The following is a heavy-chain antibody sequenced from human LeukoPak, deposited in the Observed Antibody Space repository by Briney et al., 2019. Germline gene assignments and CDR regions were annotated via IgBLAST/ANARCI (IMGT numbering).Heavy chain of an antibody. CDR3: GRDWKLGY. D-gene: IGHD1-1*01. CDR1: GFTFSSYA. CDR2: IGANGGDT. J-gene: IGHJ4*02. V-gene: IGHV3-23*01. Sequence: GGSLRLSCAASGFTFSSYAMSWVRQAPGKGLEWVSAIGANGGDTKYADSVKGRFTISRDNSKNTLYLQMNSLRVEDTAIYYCGRDWKLGYWGQGTLVTVSS.